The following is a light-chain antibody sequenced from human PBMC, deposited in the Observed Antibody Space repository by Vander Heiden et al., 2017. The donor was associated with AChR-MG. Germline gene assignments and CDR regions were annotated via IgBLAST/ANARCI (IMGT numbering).Light chain of an antibody. V-gene: IGKV3-20*01. CDR3: QQYGSLLT. CDR1: QSVSSSY. Sequence: IVLTQAPGTLSLSPGERATLSCRASQSVSSSYLAWYQQKPGQAPRLLIYGASSRATGIPDRFSVSGSGTDFTLTISRLEPEDFAVYYCQQYGSLLTFGGGTKVEIK. CDR2: GAS. J-gene: IGKJ4*01.